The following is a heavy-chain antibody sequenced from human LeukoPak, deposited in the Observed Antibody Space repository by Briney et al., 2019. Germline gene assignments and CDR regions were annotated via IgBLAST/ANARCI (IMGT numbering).Heavy chain of an antibody. CDR2: MSPNSGNT. Sequence: GASVKVSCKASGYTFTSYDINWVRQATGQGLEWMGWMSPNSGNTGYAQKFQGRVTITRNTSISTAYMELSSLRSEDTAVYYCARGAPDIVATGASWFDPWGQGTLVTVSS. D-gene: IGHD5-12*01. V-gene: IGHV1-8*03. J-gene: IGHJ5*02. CDR1: GYTFTSYD. CDR3: ARGAPDIVATGASWFDP.